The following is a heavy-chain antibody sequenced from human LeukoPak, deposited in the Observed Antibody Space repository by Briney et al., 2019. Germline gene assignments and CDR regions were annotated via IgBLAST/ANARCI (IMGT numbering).Heavy chain of an antibody. CDR3: ATGSLSSGWY. Sequence: PGGSLRLSCAASGFTFNNYAMSWVRQAPGKGLEWVSAISGSGGTTYCADSVKGRFTISRDNSKNTLFLQMNSPRAEDTAVYYCATGSLSSGWYWGQGALVTVSS. CDR1: GFTFNNYA. J-gene: IGHJ4*02. CDR2: ISGSGGTT. D-gene: IGHD6-19*01. V-gene: IGHV3-23*01.